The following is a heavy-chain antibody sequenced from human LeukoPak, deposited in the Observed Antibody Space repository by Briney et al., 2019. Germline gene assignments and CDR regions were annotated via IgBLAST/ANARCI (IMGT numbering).Heavy chain of an antibody. J-gene: IGHJ4*02. CDR2: IRHDGSNK. Sequence: GGSLRLSCAASGFTFSSYGMHWVRQAPGKGLEWVAFIRHDGSNKYYADSVKGRFTISRDNSKNTLYLQMNSLRAEDTAVYYCASHGYSSSWYFDYWGQGTLVTVSS. CDR1: GFTFSSYG. V-gene: IGHV3-30*02. D-gene: IGHD6-13*01. CDR3: ASHGYSSSWYFDY.